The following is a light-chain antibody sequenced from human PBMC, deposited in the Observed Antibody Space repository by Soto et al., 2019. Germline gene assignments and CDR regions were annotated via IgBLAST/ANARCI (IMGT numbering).Light chain of an antibody. V-gene: IGLV1-44*01. CDR2: RDN. CDR1: SSNIGSTS. J-gene: IGLJ1*01. CDR3: AAWDDRLKGYV. Sequence: QSVLTQAPSASGAPGQRVTISCSGSSSNIGSTSISWYRQLPGTAPKLLIYRDNRRPSGVPDRFSGSKSGTSGSLAISGLQSEDEADHYCAAWDDRLKGYVFGSGTKVTVL.